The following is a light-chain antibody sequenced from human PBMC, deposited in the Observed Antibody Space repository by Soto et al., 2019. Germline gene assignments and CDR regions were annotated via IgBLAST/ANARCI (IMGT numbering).Light chain of an antibody. CDR3: SSYAGSNTVI. CDR2: EVS. CDR1: SSDVGGYNY. V-gene: IGLV2-8*01. J-gene: IGLJ2*01. Sequence: QSALTQPASVSGSPGQSITISCTGTSSDVGGYNYVSWYQHHPGKAPKLMIYEVSKWPSGVPDRFSGSKSDNTASLTVSGLQAEDEADYYCSSYAGSNTVIFGGGTKVTVL.